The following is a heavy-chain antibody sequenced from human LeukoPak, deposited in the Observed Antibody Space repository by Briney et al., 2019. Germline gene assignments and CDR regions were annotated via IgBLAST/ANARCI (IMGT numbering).Heavy chain of an antibody. J-gene: IGHJ4*02. CDR2: ISGGGGST. D-gene: IGHD3-10*01. CDR3: AKDYYGSGSYYSNTHFDY. Sequence: PGGSLRLSCAASGLTFSSYAMSWVRQAPGKGLEWVSAISGGGGSTYYADSVKGRFTISRDNSKNTLYFQMNSLRAEDTAVYYCAKDYYGSGSYYSNTHFDYWGQGTLVTVSS. V-gene: IGHV3-23*01. CDR1: GLTFSSYA.